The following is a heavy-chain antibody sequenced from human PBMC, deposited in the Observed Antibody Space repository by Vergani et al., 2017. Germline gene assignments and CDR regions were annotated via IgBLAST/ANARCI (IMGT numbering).Heavy chain of an antibody. CDR3: AKDVRGLQFSYFDY. J-gene: IGHJ4*02. CDR1: GFPFSSHA. Sequence: EVQLLESGGGLVQPGGSLRLFCAASGFPFSSHAMSWVRQAPGKGLEWVSAISGSGGSTYYADSVKGRLTITRDNSKNTLYLQMNSLRAEDTAVYCCAKDVRGLQFSYFDYGGQGSLVTGSS. V-gene: IGHV3-23*01. D-gene: IGHD5-24*01. CDR2: ISGSGGST.